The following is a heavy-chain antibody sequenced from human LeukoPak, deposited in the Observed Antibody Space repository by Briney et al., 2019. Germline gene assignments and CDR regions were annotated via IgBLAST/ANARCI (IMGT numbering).Heavy chain of an antibody. D-gene: IGHD3-22*01. CDR1: GFTFSTYA. Sequence: GGSLRLSCAASGFTFSTYAMHWVRQAPGKGLEWVAVISYAGSNEYYADSVKGRFTISRDNSKNTLYLQMNSLRAEDTAVYYCARGSEDSSGYYFHYWGQGTLVTVSS. CDR2: ISYAGSNE. J-gene: IGHJ4*02. V-gene: IGHV3-30-3*01. CDR3: ARGSEDSSGYYFHY.